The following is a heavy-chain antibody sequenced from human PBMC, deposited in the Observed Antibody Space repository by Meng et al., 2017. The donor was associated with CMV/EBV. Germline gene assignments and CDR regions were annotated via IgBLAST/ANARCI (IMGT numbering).Heavy chain of an antibody. CDR2: INPNSGGT. J-gene: IGHJ5*02. CDR1: GYTFTGYY. CDR3: ARLACSSTSCYKLGWLDP. D-gene: IGHD2-2*01. Sequence: ASVKVSCKASGYTFTGYYVHWVRQAPGQGLEWLGWINPNSGGTNYAQKFQGRVTMTRDTSMSTAYMELSSLRSDDTAVYYCARLACSSTSCYKLGWLDPWGQGTLVTVSS. V-gene: IGHV1-2*02.